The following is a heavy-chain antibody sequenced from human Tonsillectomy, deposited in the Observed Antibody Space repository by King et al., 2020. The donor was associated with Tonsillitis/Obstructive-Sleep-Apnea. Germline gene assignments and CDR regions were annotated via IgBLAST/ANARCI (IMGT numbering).Heavy chain of an antibody. D-gene: IGHD6-19*01. Sequence: QLVQSGGGLVKPGGSLRLSCAASGFAFSSYSMSWVRQAPGKGLEWVSTINTENYIYYAGSVKGRLTISRDNAKNSLYLQQDSLGAEDTAVYYCASDSSGWSRDYWGQGTLVTVSS. CDR3: ASDSSGWSRDY. J-gene: IGHJ4*02. CDR1: GFAFSSYS. V-gene: IGHV3-21*01. CDR2: INTENYI.